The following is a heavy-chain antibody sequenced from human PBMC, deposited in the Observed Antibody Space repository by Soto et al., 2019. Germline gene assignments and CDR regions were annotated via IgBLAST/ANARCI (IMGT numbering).Heavy chain of an antibody. CDR2: INPSGGST. J-gene: IGHJ4*02. D-gene: IGHD2-21*02. CDR1: GYTFTSYY. CDR3: ARGGGVVTTAGWWDY. V-gene: IGHV1-46*01. Sequence: ASVKVSCKASGYTFTSYYMHWVRQAPGQGLEWMGIINPSGGSTSYAQKFQGRVTMTRDTSTSTVYMEMRSLRSDDTAVYYCARGGGVVTTAGWWDYWGQGTLVTVSS.